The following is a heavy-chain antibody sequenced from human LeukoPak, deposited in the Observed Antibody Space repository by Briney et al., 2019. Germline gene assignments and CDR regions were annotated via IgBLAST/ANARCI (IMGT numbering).Heavy chain of an antibody. CDR1: GFTFSSYS. D-gene: IGHD2-15*01. J-gene: IGHJ4*02. Sequence: GGSLRVSCAASGFTFSSYSMNWVRQAPGEGLEWGSPISGSGGSTYYADSVRGRFTISRDNSKNTLYLQMNSLRAEETAVYSPAKGAIGALLGHLDYWGQGTPVTVSS. CDR2: ISGSGGST. CDR3: AKGAIGALLGHLDY. V-gene: IGHV3-23*01.